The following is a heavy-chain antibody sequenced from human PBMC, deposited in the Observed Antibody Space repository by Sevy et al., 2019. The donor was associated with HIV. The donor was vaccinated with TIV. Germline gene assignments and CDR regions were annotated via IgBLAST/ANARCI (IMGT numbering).Heavy chain of an antibody. J-gene: IGHJ4*01. Sequence: ASVKVSCKVSGFTFTDSDIIWVRQANGQGLECLGWLSPNSGLATETLKFQGRVTMTRNPSMSTVYMELSSLRFEDSAVYYCARLESCRGDCYYFDYWGHGTRVTVSS. CDR3: ARLESCRGDCYYFDY. V-gene: IGHV1-8*01. D-gene: IGHD2-21*02. CDR2: LSPNSGLA. CDR1: GFTFTDSD.